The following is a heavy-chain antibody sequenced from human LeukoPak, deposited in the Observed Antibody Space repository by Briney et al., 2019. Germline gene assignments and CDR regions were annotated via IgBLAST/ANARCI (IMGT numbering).Heavy chain of an antibody. Sequence: GSLRLSCAASGFAFSGYGMHWVRQAPGKGLEWVTYIAYDGSDKFYADSVRGRFTISRDNSKNTLYVQMNSLRVEDTAMYYCVAIVVAGQFYWGQGTLVTVSS. CDR3: VAIVVAGQFY. J-gene: IGHJ4*02. CDR1: GFAFSGYG. D-gene: IGHD6-19*01. V-gene: IGHV3-30*02. CDR2: IAYDGSDK.